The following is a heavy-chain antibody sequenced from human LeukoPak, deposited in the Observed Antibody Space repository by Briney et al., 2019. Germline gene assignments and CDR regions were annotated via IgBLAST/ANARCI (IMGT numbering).Heavy chain of an antibody. J-gene: IGHJ4*02. CDR1: GGTFSSYD. D-gene: IGHD3-3*01. CDR2: MNPNSGNT. Sequence: ASVKVSCKASGGTFSSYDINWVRQATGQGLEWMGWMNPNSGNTGYAQKFQGRVTMTRNTSISTAYMELSSLRSEDTAVYYCARPYYDFWSGYYHFDYWGQGTLVTVSS. V-gene: IGHV1-8*02. CDR3: ARPYYDFWSGYYHFDY.